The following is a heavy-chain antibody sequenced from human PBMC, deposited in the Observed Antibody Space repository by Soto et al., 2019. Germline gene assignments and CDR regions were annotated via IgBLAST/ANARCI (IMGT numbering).Heavy chain of an antibody. CDR3: ATEGRGYCSGGSCYSTYYADY. J-gene: IGHJ4*02. V-gene: IGHV4-4*07. D-gene: IGHD2-15*01. Sequence: SDTLSLTCTVSGGSISSYYWSWIRQPAGKGLEWIGRIYTSGSTNYNPSLKSRVTMSVDTSKNQFSLKLSSVTAADTAVYYCATEGRGYCSGGSCYSTYYADYWGKGTLVTVSS. CDR2: IYTSGST. CDR1: GGSISSYY.